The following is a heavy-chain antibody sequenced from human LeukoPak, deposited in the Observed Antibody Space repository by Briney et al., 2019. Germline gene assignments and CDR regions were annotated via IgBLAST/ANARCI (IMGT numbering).Heavy chain of an antibody. CDR1: GYTFTSYY. Sequence: ASVKVSCKASGYTFTSYYMHWVRQAPGQGLEWMGIINPSGGSTSYAQKFHGRVTMNRDTSTSTLYMELSSLRSEDTAVYYCARPSANIVVVPAAMGESSGTPYRWWEHYYYYMDVWGKGTTVTVSS. J-gene: IGHJ6*03. V-gene: IGHV1-46*01. D-gene: IGHD2-2*01. CDR3: ARPSANIVVVPAAMGESSGTPYRWWEHYYYYMDV. CDR2: INPSGGST.